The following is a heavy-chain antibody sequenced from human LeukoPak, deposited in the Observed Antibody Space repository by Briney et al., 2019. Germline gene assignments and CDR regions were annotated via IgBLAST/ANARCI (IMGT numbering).Heavy chain of an antibody. V-gene: IGHV3-11*01. D-gene: IGHD3-9*01. CDR3: ARKARYFDWLLIDY. J-gene: IGHJ4*02. CDR2: ISSSGSTI. Sequence: GGSLRLSCAASGFTFSDYYMSWIRQAPGKGPEWVSYISSSGSTIYYADSVKGRFTISRDNAKNSLYLQMNSLRAEDTAVYYCARKARYFDWLLIDYWGQGTLVTVSS. CDR1: GFTFSDYY.